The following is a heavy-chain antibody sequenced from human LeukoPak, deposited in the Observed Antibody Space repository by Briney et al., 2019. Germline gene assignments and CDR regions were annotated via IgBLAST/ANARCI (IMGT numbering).Heavy chain of an antibody. J-gene: IGHJ6*02. CDR3: ARAGKEYQFHGMDV. Sequence: GGSLRLSCVASGFSISNYDMFWVRQPTGKGLEWVSVIGTAGDTYYPDSVKDRFTISRDNVRNSLYLQMINLRAGDTAIYYCARAGKEYQFHGMDVWGQGSTVTVSS. V-gene: IGHV3-13*01. CDR2: IGTAGDT. D-gene: IGHD2-2*01. CDR1: GFSISNYD.